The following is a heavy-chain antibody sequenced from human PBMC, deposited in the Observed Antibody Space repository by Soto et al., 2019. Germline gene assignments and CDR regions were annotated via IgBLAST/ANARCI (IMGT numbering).Heavy chain of an antibody. CDR1: GGSISTSNFY. J-gene: IGHJ4*02. D-gene: IGHD3-10*01. V-gene: IGHV4-39*01. CDR2: IYYSGST. Sequence: SETLSLTCTVSGGSISTSNFYWGWIRQPPGKGLEWIGSIYYSGSTYYNPSLKSRVTISVDTSKNQFSLHLRSVTATDTAVYYCARRDFGEITFNYWGQGTLVTVSS. CDR3: ARRDFGEITFNY.